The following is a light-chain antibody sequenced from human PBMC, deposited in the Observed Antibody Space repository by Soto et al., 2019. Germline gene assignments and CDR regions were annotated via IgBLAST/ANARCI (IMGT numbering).Light chain of an antibody. V-gene: IGLV2-14*01. CDR2: GVS. CDR1: NSDVGGYNY. Sequence: QSALTQPASVSGSPGQSITISCTGTNSDVGGYNYVSWYQQHPGKAPKLMISGVSNRPSGVSNRFSGSKSGNTASLTISGLQTEDEADYYCISYTTSVTYVFGTGTKVTVL. J-gene: IGLJ1*01. CDR3: ISYTTSVTYV.